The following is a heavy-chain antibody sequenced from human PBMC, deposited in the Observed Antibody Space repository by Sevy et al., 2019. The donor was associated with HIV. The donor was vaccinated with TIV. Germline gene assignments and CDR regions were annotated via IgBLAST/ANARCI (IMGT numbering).Heavy chain of an antibody. V-gene: IGHV4-61*01. J-gene: IGHJ4*02. CDR1: GGSVSSGSYY. Sequence: SETLSLTCTVSGGSVSSGSYYWSWIRQPPGKGLEGIGYIYYSGSTNYNPSLKSRVTISVDTSKNQFSLWLSSVTAADTAVYYCAISPGYCSGGSCSFDYWGQGTLVTVSS. CDR3: AISPGYCSGGSCSFDY. CDR2: IYYSGST. D-gene: IGHD2-15*01.